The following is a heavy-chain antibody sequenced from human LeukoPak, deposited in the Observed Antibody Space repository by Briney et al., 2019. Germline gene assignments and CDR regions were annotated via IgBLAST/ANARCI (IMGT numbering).Heavy chain of an antibody. V-gene: IGHV3-23*01. CDR3: ATYRQVLLPFES. J-gene: IGHJ4*02. Sequence: GGSLRLSCAASGFTFSSYAMSWVRQAPGKGLGWVSGISGSGRSTYYADSVKGRFTISRDNSKSTLSLQMNSLRAEDTAIYYCATYRQVLLPFESWGQGTLVTVSS. CDR1: GFTFSSYA. CDR2: ISGSGRST. D-gene: IGHD5-18*01.